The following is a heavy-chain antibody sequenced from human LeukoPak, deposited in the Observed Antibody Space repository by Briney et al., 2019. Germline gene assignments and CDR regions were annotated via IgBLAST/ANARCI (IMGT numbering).Heavy chain of an antibody. CDR3: ARLHRGVAAAGTGYYFDY. D-gene: IGHD6-13*01. CDR1: GGSFSGYY. V-gene: IGHV4-34*01. CDR2: INHSGST. Sequence: PSETLSLTCAVYGGSFSGYYWSWIRRPPGKGLEWIGEINHSGSTNYNPSLKSRVTISVDTSKNQFSLKLSSVTAADTAVYYCARLHRGVAAAGTGYYFDYWGQGTLVTVSS. J-gene: IGHJ4*02.